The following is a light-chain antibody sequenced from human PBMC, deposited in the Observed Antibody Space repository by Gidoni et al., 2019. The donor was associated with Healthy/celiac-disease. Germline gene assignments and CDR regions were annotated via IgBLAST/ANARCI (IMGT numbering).Light chain of an antibody. Sequence: QSALTQPASVSGSPGQSITISCTGTSSDVGSYDLVSWYQQHPGNAPKLMIYEVSKRPSGVSNRFSGSKSGNTASLTISGLQAEDEADYYCCSYAGSSTYVVFGGGPKLTVL. CDR3: CSYAGSSTYVV. CDR1: SSDVGSYDL. J-gene: IGLJ2*01. V-gene: IGLV2-23*02. CDR2: EVS.